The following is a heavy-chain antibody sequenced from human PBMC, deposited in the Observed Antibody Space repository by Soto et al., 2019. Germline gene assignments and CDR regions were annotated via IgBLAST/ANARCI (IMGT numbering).Heavy chain of an antibody. J-gene: IGHJ4*02. V-gene: IGHV3-48*03. CDR2: ISSSGSTI. CDR1: GFTFSSYE. CDR3: ARYCSSTSCYGGSDY. Sequence: GGSLRLSCAASGFTFSSYEMNWVRQAPGKGLEWVSYISSSGSTIYYADSVKGRFTISRDNAKNSLYLQMNSLRAEDTAVYYCARYCSSTSCYGGSDYWGQGTLVTVSS. D-gene: IGHD2-2*01.